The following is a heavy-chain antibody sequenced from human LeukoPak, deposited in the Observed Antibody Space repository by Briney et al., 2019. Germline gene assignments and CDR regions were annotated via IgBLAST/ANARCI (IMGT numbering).Heavy chain of an antibody. CDR3: ARVREGRFFDY. V-gene: IGHV1-69*06. D-gene: IGHD3-3*01. J-gene: IGHJ4*02. CDR1: GGTFSSYA. CDR2: IIPIFGTA. Sequence: SVKVSCKASGGTFSSYAISWVRQAPGQGLEWMGGIIPIFGTANYAQKFQGRVTITADKSTSTAYMELSSLRSEDTAVYYCARVREGRFFDYWGQGTLVAVSS.